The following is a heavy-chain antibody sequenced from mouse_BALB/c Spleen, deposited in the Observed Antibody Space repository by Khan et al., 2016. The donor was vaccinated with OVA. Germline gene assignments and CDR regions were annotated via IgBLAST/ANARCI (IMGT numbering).Heavy chain of an antibody. D-gene: IGHD1-1*02. CDR3: ARRGHGGPLDY. V-gene: IGHV1-18*01. Sequence: VQLQQSGPELVKPGASVKIPCKASGYTFTDYNMDWVKQSPGKSLEWIGDITPNNGGTIYNQRFKGKATLTVDKSSSTAYMELRSLTSEDTAVYYCARRGHGGPLDYWGQGTTVTVSS. CDR2: ITPNNGGT. J-gene: IGHJ2*01. CDR1: GYTFTDYN.